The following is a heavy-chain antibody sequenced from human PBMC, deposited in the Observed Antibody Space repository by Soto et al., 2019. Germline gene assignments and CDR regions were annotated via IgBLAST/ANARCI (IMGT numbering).Heavy chain of an antibody. Sequence: SETLSLTCTVSGGSISSSSYYWGWIRQPPGKGLEWIGSIYYSGSTYYNPSLKSRVTISVDTSKNQFSLKLSSVTAADTAVYYCAALSAYGSGSYYAEADYFDYWGQGTLVTVSS. J-gene: IGHJ4*02. D-gene: IGHD3-10*01. V-gene: IGHV4-39*01. CDR2: IYYSGST. CDR3: AALSAYGSGSYYAEADYFDY. CDR1: GGSISSSSYY.